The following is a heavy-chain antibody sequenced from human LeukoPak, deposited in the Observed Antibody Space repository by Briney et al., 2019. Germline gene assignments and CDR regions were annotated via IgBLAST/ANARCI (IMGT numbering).Heavy chain of an antibody. CDR3: TRAGGYDNYLDY. CDR2: IRKKAHDWTP. V-gene: IGHV3-49*04. CDR1: GFTFGDYG. J-gene: IGHJ4*02. D-gene: IGHD5-12*01. Sequence: GGSLRLSCTTSGFTFGDYGFNWVRQAPGKGLEWVGFIRKKAHDWTPQYAASVQGRFTISRDDSKGIAYLEMNSLKTEVTAVYYCTRAGGYDNYLDYWGQGTPVTVSS.